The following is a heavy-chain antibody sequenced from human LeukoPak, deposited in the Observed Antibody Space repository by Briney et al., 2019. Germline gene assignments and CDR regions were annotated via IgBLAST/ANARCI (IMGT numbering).Heavy chain of an antibody. Sequence: ASVKVSCKASGGTFSSYAISWVRQAPGQGLEWMGGIIPIFGTANYAQKFQGRVTITADESTSTAYMELSSLRSEDTAVYYCAREDYYGSGSYYYGIWGQGTMVTVSS. CDR1: GGTFSSYA. CDR2: IIPIFGTA. D-gene: IGHD3-10*01. CDR3: AREDYYGSGSYYYGI. V-gene: IGHV1-69*13. J-gene: IGHJ3*02.